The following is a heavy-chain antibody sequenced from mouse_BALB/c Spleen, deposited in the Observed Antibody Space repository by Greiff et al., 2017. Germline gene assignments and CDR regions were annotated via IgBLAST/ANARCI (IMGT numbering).Heavy chain of an antibody. Sequence: EVKLMESGPGLVKPSQSLSLTCTVTGYSITSDYAWNWIRQFPGNKLEWMGYISYSGSTSYNPSLKSRISITRDTSKNQFFLQLNSVTTEDTATYYCARRAGYDGGWFAYWGQGTLVTVSA. J-gene: IGHJ3*01. V-gene: IGHV3-2*02. CDR2: ISYSGST. CDR3: ARRAGYDGGWFAY. D-gene: IGHD2-2*01. CDR1: GYSITSDYA.